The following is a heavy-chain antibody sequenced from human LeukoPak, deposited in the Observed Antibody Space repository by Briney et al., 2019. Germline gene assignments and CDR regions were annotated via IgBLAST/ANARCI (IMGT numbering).Heavy chain of an antibody. CDR1: GGSISSSNYY. CDR2: VYYSGNT. D-gene: IGHD6-19*01. V-gene: IGHV4-39*07. J-gene: IGHJ5*02. Sequence: SETLSLTCTVSGGSISSSNYYWGWIRQPPGKGLECIGSVYYSGNTYYNPSLKSRVTISVDTSKNQFSLKLSSVTATDTAVYYCARAYRSGWRGAFDPWGQGTLVTVSS. CDR3: ARAYRSGWRGAFDP.